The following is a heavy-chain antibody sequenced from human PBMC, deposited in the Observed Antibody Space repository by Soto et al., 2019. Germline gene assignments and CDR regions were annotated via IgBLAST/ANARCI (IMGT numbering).Heavy chain of an antibody. CDR2: ISSSSSYI. V-gene: IGHV3-21*01. CDR1: GFTFSSYS. D-gene: IGHD2-2*01. J-gene: IGHJ4*02. Sequence: PGGSLRLFCAASGFTFSSYSMNWVRQAPGKGLVWVSSISSSSSYIYYADSVKGRFTISRDNAKNSLYLQMNSLRAEDTAVYYCARDREVVVLPAAMDPYFDYWGQGTLVTVS. CDR3: ARDREVVVLPAAMDPYFDY.